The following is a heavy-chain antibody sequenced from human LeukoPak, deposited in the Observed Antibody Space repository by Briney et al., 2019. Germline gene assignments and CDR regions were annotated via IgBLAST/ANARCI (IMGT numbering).Heavy chain of an antibody. D-gene: IGHD3-9*01. J-gene: IGHJ4*02. V-gene: IGHV4-31*03. CDR1: GGSISSGGYY. CDR2: IYYSGST. CDR3: ARGSPGRFDILTGFDY. Sequence: SETLSLTCTVSGGSISSGGYYWSWIRQHPGKGLEWIGYIYYSGSTYYNPSLKSRVTISVDTSKNQFSLKLSSVTAADTAVYYCARGSPGRFDILTGFDYWGQGTLDTVSS.